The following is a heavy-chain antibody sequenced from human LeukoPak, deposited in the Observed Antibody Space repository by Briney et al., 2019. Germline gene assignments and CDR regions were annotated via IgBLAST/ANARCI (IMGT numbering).Heavy chain of an antibody. CDR1: GFTFRSYS. V-gene: IGHV3-48*01. Sequence: GGSLRLSCAASGFTFRSYSMNWVRQAPGKGLEWVSFISGMSSTIYYADSVKGRFTISRDNSKNTLYLQMNSLRAEDTAVYYCANDFWGQGTLVTVSS. CDR2: ISGMSSTI. CDR3: ANDF. J-gene: IGHJ4*02. D-gene: IGHD3-3*01.